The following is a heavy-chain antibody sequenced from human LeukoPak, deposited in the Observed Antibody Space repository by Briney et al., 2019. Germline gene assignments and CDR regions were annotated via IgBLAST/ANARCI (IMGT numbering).Heavy chain of an antibody. Sequence: ASVKVSCKASGYTFTSYGISWVQQAPGQGLEWMGWISAYNGNTNYAQKLQGRVTMTTDTSTSTAYMELRSLRSDDTAVYYCARTQRVVVTPPHASVVDYWGQGTLVTVSS. D-gene: IGHD2-15*01. CDR2: ISAYNGNT. J-gene: IGHJ4*02. CDR3: ARTQRVVVTPPHASVVDY. V-gene: IGHV1-18*01. CDR1: GYTFTSYG.